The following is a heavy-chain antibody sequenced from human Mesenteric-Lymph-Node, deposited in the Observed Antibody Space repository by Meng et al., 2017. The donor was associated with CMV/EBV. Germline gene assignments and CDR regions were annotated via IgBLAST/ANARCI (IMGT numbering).Heavy chain of an antibody. J-gene: IGHJ4*02. CDR1: GASIGSNHYY. CDR3: ARQQPYYSY. D-gene: IGHD3-10*01. Sequence: SLTCTFSGASIGSNHYYWGWIRQPPGKGLEWIGSLSNSGTTYYNPSLKSRVTISVDTSKNQFSLRLNSVTAADTAVYYCARQQPYYSYWGRGTLVTVSS. V-gene: IGHV4-39*01. CDR2: LSNSGTT.